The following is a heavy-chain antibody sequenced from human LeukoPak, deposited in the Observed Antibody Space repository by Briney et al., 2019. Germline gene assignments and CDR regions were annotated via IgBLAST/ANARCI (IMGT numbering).Heavy chain of an antibody. CDR1: GGSISSSSYY. J-gene: IGHJ6*03. CDR2: IYYSGST. CDR3: ARGGYLGGYLPYYYYMDV. V-gene: IGHV4-39*07. Sequence: SETLSLTCTVSGGSISSSSYYWGWSRKPRGRGGEWIESIYYSGSTYYNPCLKSRVTIAVDTSKPQFSLKLSSVTAADTAVYYCARGGYLGGYLPYYYYMDVWGKGTTVTISS. D-gene: IGHD1-26*01.